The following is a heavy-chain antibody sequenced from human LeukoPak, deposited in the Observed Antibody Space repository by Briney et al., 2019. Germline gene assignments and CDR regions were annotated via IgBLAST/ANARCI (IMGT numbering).Heavy chain of an antibody. CDR1: GFTFSSYE. J-gene: IGHJ6*03. CDR2: ISSSGSNI. D-gene: IGHD2-2*02. V-gene: IGHV3-48*03. Sequence: GGSLRLSCAASGFTFSSYEMNWVRQAPGKGLEWVSYISSSGSNIYYADSVKGRFTISRDNAKNSLYVQMNSLRAEDTAVYYCARGAPGYCSGTSCYKDYYYMDVWGKGTTVTVSS. CDR3: ARGAPGYCSGTSCYKDYYYMDV.